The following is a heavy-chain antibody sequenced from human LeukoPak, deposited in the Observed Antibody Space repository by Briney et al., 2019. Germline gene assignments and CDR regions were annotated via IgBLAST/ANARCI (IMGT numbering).Heavy chain of an antibody. CDR1: GYTFTGYY. D-gene: IGHD3-10*01. Sequence: ASVKVSCKASGYTFTGYYMHWVRQAPGQGLEWMGWINPNSGGTNYAQKFQGRVTMTRDTSISTAYMELSRLRSDDTAVYYCARDPGAGSGSYRYYYYYMDVWGKGTTVTISS. CDR2: INPNSGGT. V-gene: IGHV1-2*02. CDR3: ARDPGAGSGSYRYYYYYMDV. J-gene: IGHJ6*03.